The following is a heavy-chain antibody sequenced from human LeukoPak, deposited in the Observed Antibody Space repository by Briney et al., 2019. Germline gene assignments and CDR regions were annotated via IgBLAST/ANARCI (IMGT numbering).Heavy chain of an antibody. J-gene: IGHJ4*02. CDR1: GGSISSYY. V-gene: IGHV4-59*08. CDR3: ARLAGYSGYDFRAYYFDY. Sequence: PSETLSLTCTVSGGSISSYYWSWIRQPPGKGLEWIGYIYCSGSTNYNPSLKSRVTISVDTSKNQFSLKLSSVTAADTAVYYCARLAGYSGYDFRAYYFDYWGQGTLVTVSS. CDR2: IYCSGST. D-gene: IGHD5-12*01.